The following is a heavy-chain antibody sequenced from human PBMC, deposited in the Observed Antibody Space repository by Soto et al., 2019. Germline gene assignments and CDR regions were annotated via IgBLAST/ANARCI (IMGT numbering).Heavy chain of an antibody. D-gene: IGHD2-15*01. Sequence: GGSVKGSCKASWYTFTNYSMNLVRQAPGQRLEWMGWINAGNGNTKYSQKFQGRVTITRDTSASTAYMELSSLRSEDTAVYYCARDLGGWPDYWGQGTLVTVSS. V-gene: IGHV1-3*01. CDR3: ARDLGGWPDY. CDR2: INAGNGNT. J-gene: IGHJ4*02. CDR1: WYTFTNYS.